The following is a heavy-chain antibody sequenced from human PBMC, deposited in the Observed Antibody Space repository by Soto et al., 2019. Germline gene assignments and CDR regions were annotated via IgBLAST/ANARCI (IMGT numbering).Heavy chain of an antibody. D-gene: IGHD3-3*01. V-gene: IGHV3-13*01. J-gene: IGHJ4*01. Sequence: GGSLRLSCAASGFTFSSYDMHWVRQATGKGLEWVSAIGTAGDTYYPSSVKGRFTISRENAKNSLSLQMNSLRAGDTAVYFCARSYYDFWSGYLDYWGQGTLVTVSS. CDR3: ARSYYDFWSGYLDY. CDR2: IGTAGDT. CDR1: GFTFSSYD.